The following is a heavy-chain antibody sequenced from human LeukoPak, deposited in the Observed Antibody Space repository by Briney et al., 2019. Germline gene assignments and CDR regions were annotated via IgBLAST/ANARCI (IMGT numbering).Heavy chain of an antibody. CDR2: IYYSGST. D-gene: IGHD6-6*01. CDR3: ARLSEYSSSLVY. V-gene: IGHV4-39*01. Sequence: KASQTLSLTCTVSGGSISSSSYYWGWIRQPPGKGLEWIGSIYYSGSTYYNPPLKSRVTISVDTSRNQFSLKLSSVTAADTAVYYCARLSEYSSSLVYWGQGTLVTVSS. CDR1: GGSISSSSYY. J-gene: IGHJ4*02.